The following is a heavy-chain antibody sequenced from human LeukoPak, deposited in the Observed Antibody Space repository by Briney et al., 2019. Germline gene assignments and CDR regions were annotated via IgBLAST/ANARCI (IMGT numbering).Heavy chain of an antibody. V-gene: IGHV1-8*01. CDR2: MNPNSGNT. Sequence: ASVNVSCKASGYTFTSYDINWVRQATGQGLEWMGWMNPNSGNTGYAQKFQGRVTMTRNTSISTAYMELSSLRSEDTAVYYCARGVERELSLDYWGQGTLVTVSS. CDR1: GYTFTSYD. J-gene: IGHJ4*02. D-gene: IGHD1-26*01. CDR3: ARGVERELSLDY.